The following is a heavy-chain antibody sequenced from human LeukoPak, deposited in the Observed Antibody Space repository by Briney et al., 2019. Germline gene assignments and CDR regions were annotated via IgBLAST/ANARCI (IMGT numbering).Heavy chain of an antibody. CDR1: GGPINSGDYY. CDR3: ARDGSPAGATSYFDY. Sequence: SETLSLTCTVSGGPINSGDYYWSWIRQPPGKGLEWIGYIYYSGSTYYNPSLKSRVTISVDTSKNQFSLKLSSVTAADTAVYYCARDGSPAGATSYFDYWGQGTLVTVSS. V-gene: IGHV4-30-4*08. J-gene: IGHJ4*02. CDR2: IYYSGST. D-gene: IGHD1-26*01.